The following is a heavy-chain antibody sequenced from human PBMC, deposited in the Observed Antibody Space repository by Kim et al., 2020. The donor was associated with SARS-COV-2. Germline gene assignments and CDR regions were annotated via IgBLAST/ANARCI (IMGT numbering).Heavy chain of an antibody. CDR3: TTVGSSSSSGAFDI. D-gene: IGHD6-6*01. J-gene: IGHJ3*02. CDR2: IKSKTDGGTT. V-gene: IGHV3-15*01. CDR1: GFTFSNAW. Sequence: GGSLRLSCAASGFTFSNAWMSWVRQAPGKGLEWVGRIKSKTDGGTTDYAAPVKGRFTISRDDSKNTLYLQMNSLKTEDTAVYYCTTVGSSSSSGAFDIWGQGTMVTVSS.